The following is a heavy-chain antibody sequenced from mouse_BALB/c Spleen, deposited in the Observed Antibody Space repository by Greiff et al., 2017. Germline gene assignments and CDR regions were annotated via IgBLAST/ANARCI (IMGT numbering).Heavy chain of an antibody. J-gene: IGHJ2*01. V-gene: IGHV1-54*01. Sequence: QVQLQQSGAELVRPGTSVKVSCKASGYAFTNYLIEWVKQRPGQGLEWIGVINPGSGGTNYNEKFKGKATLTADKSSSTAYMQLSSLTSDDSAVYFCATYGYDEYYLDYWGQGTTLTVSS. CDR1: GYAFTNYL. CDR3: ATYGYDEYYLDY. CDR2: INPGSGGT. D-gene: IGHD2-2*01.